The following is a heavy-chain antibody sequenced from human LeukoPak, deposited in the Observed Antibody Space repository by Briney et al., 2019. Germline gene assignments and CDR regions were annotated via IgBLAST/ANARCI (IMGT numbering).Heavy chain of an antibody. Sequence: ASVNVSCTASGYTFTSYYMHWVRQAPGQGLEWMGIINPSGGSTSYAQKFQGRVTMTRDTSTSTVYMELSSLRSEDTAVYYCARDGETTVTTFPFDYWGQGTLVTVSS. CDR3: ARDGETTVTTFPFDY. V-gene: IGHV1-46*01. D-gene: IGHD4-17*01. CDR2: INPSGGST. J-gene: IGHJ4*02. CDR1: GYTFTSYY.